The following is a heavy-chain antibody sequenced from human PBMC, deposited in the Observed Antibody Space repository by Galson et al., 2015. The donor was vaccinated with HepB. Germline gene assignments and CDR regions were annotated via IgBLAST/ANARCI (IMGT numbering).Heavy chain of an antibody. V-gene: IGHV1-2*06. CDR3: AREAYDSSGYYYY. Sequence: SVKVSCKASGYTFTGYYMHWVRQAPGQGLEWMGRINPNSGGTNYAQKFQGRVTMTRDTSISTAYMELSRLRSDDTAVYYCAREAYDSSGYYYYWGQGTLVTVSS. CDR2: INPNSGGT. CDR1: GYTFTGYY. D-gene: IGHD3-22*01. J-gene: IGHJ4*02.